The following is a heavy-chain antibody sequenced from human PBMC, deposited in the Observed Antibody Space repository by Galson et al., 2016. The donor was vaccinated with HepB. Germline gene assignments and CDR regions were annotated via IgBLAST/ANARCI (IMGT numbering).Heavy chain of an antibody. CDR2: INHSGST. V-gene: IGHV4-34*01. CDR3: AREIYYYGSGRRRGWFDP. CDR1: GGSFSGYY. J-gene: IGHJ5*02. Sequence: ETLSLTCDVDGGSFSGYYWSWIRQPPGKGLEWIGEINHSGSTNYNPSLKSRVTISVDTSKNQFSLKLSSVTAADMAIYYCAREIYYYGSGRRRGWFDPWGQGTLVTVSS. D-gene: IGHD3-10*01.